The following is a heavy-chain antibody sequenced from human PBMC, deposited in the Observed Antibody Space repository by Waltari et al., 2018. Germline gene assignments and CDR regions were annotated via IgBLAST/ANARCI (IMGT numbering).Heavy chain of an antibody. D-gene: IGHD1-26*01. CDR1: GGPFSGYY. Sequence: QVHLQQWGAGLLKPSETLSLTCAVYGGPFSGYYWAWLRQPPGKGPEWIGEINRGGNISRNPALKIRVIMSVDTSKNRVVLKLTSVTAADTAVYYCARAEQGGSAVGPDFQHWGQGTLVTASS. V-gene: IGHV4-34*01. CDR3: ARAEQGGSAVGPDFQH. CDR2: INRGGNI. J-gene: IGHJ1*01.